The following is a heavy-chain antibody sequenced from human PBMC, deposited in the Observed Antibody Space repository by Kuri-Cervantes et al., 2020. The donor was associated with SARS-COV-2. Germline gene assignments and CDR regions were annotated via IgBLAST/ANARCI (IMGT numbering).Heavy chain of an antibody. J-gene: IGHJ6*02. V-gene: IGHV3-11*06. CDR1: GGSISSYY. Sequence: LSLTCTVSGGSISSYYWSWIRQPPGKGLEWVSYISSSSYTNYADSVKGRFTISRDNAKNSLYLQMNSLRAEDTAVYYCARGSLWRGGYNSHYYYGMDVWGQGTTVTVSS. D-gene: IGHD5-24*01. CDR3: ARGSLWRGGYNSHYYYGMDV. CDR2: ISSSSYT.